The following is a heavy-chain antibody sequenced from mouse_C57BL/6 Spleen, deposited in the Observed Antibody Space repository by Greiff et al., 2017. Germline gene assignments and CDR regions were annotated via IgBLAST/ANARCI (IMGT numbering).Heavy chain of an antibody. V-gene: IGHV1-64*01. CDR1: GYTFTSYW. Sequence: QVQLKQPGAELVKPGASVKLSCKASGYTFTSYWMHWVKQRPGQGLEWIGMIHPNSGSTNYNEKFKSKATLTVDKSSSTAYMQLSSLTSEDSAVYYCARLGIDGYHAMDYWGQGTSVTVSS. J-gene: IGHJ4*01. CDR2: IHPNSGST. D-gene: IGHD2-3*01. CDR3: ARLGIDGYHAMDY.